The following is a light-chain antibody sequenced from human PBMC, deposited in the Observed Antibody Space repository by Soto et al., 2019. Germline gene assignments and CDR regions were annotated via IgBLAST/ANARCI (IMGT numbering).Light chain of an antibody. Sequence: DIVMTQSPDSLAVSLGERTTINCKSSQSVLYSSNNKNYLAWYQQKPGQSPKALIYWASTRESGVPDRFSGSGSGTDFTLTISSLQAEDVAVYYCQQYYTTPWTFGQGTKVDI. CDR1: QSVLYSSNNKNY. V-gene: IGKV4-1*01. CDR3: QQYYTTPWT. J-gene: IGKJ1*01. CDR2: WAS.